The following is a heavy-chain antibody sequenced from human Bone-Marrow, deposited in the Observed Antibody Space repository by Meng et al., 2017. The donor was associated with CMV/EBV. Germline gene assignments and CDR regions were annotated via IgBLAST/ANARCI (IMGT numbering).Heavy chain of an antibody. CDR1: GGSVSSSSYY. CDR2: IYYSGST. V-gene: IGHV4-61*01. CDR3: ARVRSRHNWAFAY. D-gene: IGHD1-1*01. J-gene: IGHJ4*02. Sequence: GSLRLSCNVSGGSVSSSSYYWSWVRQPPGKGLEWIAYIYYSGSTNYNPSLKSRVTISADTSKNQFSLKLSSVTAADTAVYYCARVRSRHNWAFAYWGQGTVVTVSS.